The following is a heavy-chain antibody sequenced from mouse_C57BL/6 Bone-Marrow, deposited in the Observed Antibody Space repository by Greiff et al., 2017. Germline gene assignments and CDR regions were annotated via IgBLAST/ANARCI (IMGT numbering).Heavy chain of an antibody. V-gene: IGHV2-9*01. Sequence: VQVVESGPGLVAPSQSLSITCTVSGFSLTSYGVDWVRQPPGKGLEWLGVIWGGGSTNYNSALMSSMSISKENSKSQVFLIMNSLQTDDAAMYCCAKRSTGTAMDYWGQGTSVTVSS. D-gene: IGHD4-1*02. J-gene: IGHJ4*01. CDR3: AKRSTGTAMDY. CDR2: IWGGGST. CDR1: GFSLTSYG.